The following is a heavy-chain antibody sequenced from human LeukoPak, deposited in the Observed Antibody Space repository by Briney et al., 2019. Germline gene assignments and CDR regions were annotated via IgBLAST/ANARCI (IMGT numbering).Heavy chain of an antibody. Sequence: GSLRLSCAASGFTVSSDYITWVRQAPGKGLEWVSVVYSGGETYYAESVKGRFTVSRDNSKSTVYLQMNSLRAEDTAVYFCARGGIAARPSDSWGQGTLVTVSS. CDR2: VYSGGET. CDR3: ARGGIAARPSDS. V-gene: IGHV3-66*01. J-gene: IGHJ4*02. D-gene: IGHD6-6*01. CDR1: GFTVSSDY.